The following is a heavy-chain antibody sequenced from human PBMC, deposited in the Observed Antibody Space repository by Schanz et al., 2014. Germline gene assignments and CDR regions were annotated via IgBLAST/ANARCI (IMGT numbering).Heavy chain of an antibody. Sequence: EVQLVESGGNLVQPGGSLRLSCAVSGFTVSTNYMTWVRQAPGKGLECVSVLYTGGSTFYAESVRGRFFISRDSSKNTLFLHMNSLRAEDTAVYYCVRDAGRDGYNLAFDVWGQGTLVTVSS. D-gene: IGHD1-1*01. J-gene: IGHJ3*01. V-gene: IGHV3-53*01. CDR1: GFTVSTNY. CDR2: LYTGGST. CDR3: VRDAGRDGYNLAFDV.